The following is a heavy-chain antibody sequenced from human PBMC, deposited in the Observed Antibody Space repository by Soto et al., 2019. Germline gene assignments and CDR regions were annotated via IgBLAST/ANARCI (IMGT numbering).Heavy chain of an antibody. D-gene: IGHD3-10*01. CDR3: ASGAGSHHYYYYYSMDV. CDR2: IYYSGST. CDR1: GGSISSYY. J-gene: IGHJ6*03. V-gene: IGHV4-59*01. Sequence: PSETLSLTCTVSGGSISSYYWRWIRQPPGKGLEWIGYIYYSGSTNYNPSLKSRVTISVDTSKNQFSLKLSSVTAADTAVYYCASGAGSHHYYYYYSMDVWGTGTTVTVSS.